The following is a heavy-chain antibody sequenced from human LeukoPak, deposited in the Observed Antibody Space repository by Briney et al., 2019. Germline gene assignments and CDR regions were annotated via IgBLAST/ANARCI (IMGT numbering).Heavy chain of an antibody. J-gene: IGHJ3*02. D-gene: IGHD3-22*01. CDR3: ARESSWYYDSSGYTHAFDI. CDR1: GFTFSSYS. CDR2: IYYSGST. V-gene: IGHV4-30-4*08. Sequence: LRLSCAASGFTFSSYSMNWVRQPPGKGLEWIGYIYYSGSTYYNPSLKSRVTISVDTSKNQFSLKLSSVTAADTAVYYCARESSWYYDSSGYTHAFDIWGQGTMVTVSS.